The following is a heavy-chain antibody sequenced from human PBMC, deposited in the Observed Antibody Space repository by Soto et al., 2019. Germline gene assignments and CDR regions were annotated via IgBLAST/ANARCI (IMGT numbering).Heavy chain of an antibody. Sequence: PGGSLRLSCAASGFIFDDYAMSWVRQAPGKGLEWVSSILWNGDRITYADSVKGRFTISRDNAKSSLYLQMNSLRGEDTAFYYCAREDDYGNVNNWGQGTLVTVSS. CDR1: GFIFDDYA. CDR3: AREDDYGNVNN. J-gene: IGHJ4*02. V-gene: IGHV3-20*04. CDR2: ILWNGDRI. D-gene: IGHD3-16*01.